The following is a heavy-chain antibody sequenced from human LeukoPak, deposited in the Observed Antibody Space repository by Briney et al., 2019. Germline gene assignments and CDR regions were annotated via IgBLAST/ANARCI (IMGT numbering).Heavy chain of an antibody. CDR1: GGSISGYY. D-gene: IGHD3-3*01. CDR2: AYDTGSA. V-gene: IGHV4-59*08. Sequence: SETLSLTCSVSGGSISGYYWSWIRQPPGKGLEWIGYAYDTGSANYNPSLRSRVTISVDTSKNQCSLRLSSVTAADTAVYYCARQYDFWSGYFDYWGQGTLVTVSS. J-gene: IGHJ4*02. CDR3: ARQYDFWSGYFDY.